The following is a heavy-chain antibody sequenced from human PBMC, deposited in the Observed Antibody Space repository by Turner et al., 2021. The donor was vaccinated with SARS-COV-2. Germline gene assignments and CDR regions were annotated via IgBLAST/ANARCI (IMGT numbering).Heavy chain of an antibody. CDR1: GGSISSSGYY. V-gene: IGHV4-39*01. Sequence: QLQLQESGPGLVKPSETLSLTCTVSGGSISSSGYYWGWIRQPPGKGLEWIGTIYYSGSTYYNPSLKSRVTISVDTSKNQFSLKLSSVTAADTAVYYCARLVRRAEYYFDYWGQGTLVTVSS. CDR3: ARLVRRAEYYFDY. D-gene: IGHD3-10*01. CDR2: IYYSGST. J-gene: IGHJ4*02.